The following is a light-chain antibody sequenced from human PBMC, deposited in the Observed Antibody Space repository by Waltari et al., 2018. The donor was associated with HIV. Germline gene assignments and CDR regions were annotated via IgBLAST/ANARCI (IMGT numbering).Light chain of an antibody. V-gene: IGLV1-47*01. CDR2: TNN. CDR3: AAWNDRLSGYV. Sequence: QSVLTQPPSASWTTWQRVTISCSGSSSNIRRNSLYCYNLLPGTAPNLLIYTNNQRTSGVPDRFSGDKSGTSASLAISGLRSEDEADYYCAAWNDRLSGYVFGTGNKVTV. J-gene: IGLJ1*01. CDR1: SSNIRRNS.